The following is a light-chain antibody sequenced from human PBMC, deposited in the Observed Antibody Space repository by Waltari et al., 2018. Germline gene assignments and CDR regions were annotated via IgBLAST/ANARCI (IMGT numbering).Light chain of an antibody. CDR3: QQRSNWPPST. Sequence: EIVLTQSPAILSLSPGEGATLSCRASRDVAVHLAWYQHRRGQPPRLLVYGGSMRATGVPARFSGSGSGTDFALRISSLEPEDFAIYFCQQRSNWPPSTFGPGTKL. CDR2: GGS. J-gene: IGKJ2*02. V-gene: IGKV3-11*01. CDR1: RDVAVH.